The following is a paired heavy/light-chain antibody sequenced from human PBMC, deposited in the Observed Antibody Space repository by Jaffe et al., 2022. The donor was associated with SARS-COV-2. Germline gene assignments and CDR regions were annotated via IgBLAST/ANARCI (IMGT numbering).Heavy chain of an antibody. CDR2: INHSGST. D-gene: IGHD2-15*01. CDR1: GGSFSGYY. V-gene: IGHV4-34*02. CDR3: ARFGPRRLEVADRWTLDI. J-gene: IGHJ3*02. Sequence: QVQLQQWGAGLLKPSETLSLTCAVYGGSFSGYYWTWIRQPPGKGLEWIGEINHSGSTNYNPSLKSRVSISVDTSKNQVSLKLSSVTVADTAVYYCARFGPRRLEVADRWTLDIWGQGTMVTVSA.
Light chain of an antibody. CDR1: QSIGDS. CDR3: HQSNSLPYT. V-gene: IGKV6-21*01. CDR2: YAS. Sequence: EIVLTQSPDFQSVTPKEKVTITCRASQSIGDSLHWFQQKPDQSPKLLIKYASQSFSGVPSRFSGSGSGTDFTLTITSLEAEDAATYYCHQSNSLPYTFGQGTKLEIK. J-gene: IGKJ2*01.